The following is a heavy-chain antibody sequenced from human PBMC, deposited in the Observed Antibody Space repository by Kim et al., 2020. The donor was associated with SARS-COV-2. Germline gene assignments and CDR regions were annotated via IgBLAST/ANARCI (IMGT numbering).Heavy chain of an antibody. V-gene: IGHV3-23*01. J-gene: IGHJ4*02. Sequence: PGGSLRLSCAASGFTFSNYAMSWVRQAPGKGLEWVSTITANGRTTYYADSVMGRFTISRDNSENTLYVQMNSLRADDTAVYFCALGRKYGSVIYYDVGHWGQGTLVTVSS. D-gene: IGHD3-10*01. CDR2: ITANGRTT. CDR1: GFTFSNYA. CDR3: ALGRKYGSVIYYDVGH.